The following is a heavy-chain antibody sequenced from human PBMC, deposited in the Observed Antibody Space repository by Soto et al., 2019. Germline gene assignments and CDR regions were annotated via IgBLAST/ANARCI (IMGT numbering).Heavy chain of an antibody. V-gene: IGHV3-48*01. CDR2: ISSSSSTI. Sequence: GGSLRLSCAASGFTFSTYSMNWVRQAPGKGLEWVSYISSSSSTIFYTDSVKGRFTISRDNSKNTVYLQMNSLRLEDTAVYYCARGPSYSDSYFDHWGQGTLVTVSS. CDR3: ARGPSYSDSYFDH. CDR1: GFTFSTYS. J-gene: IGHJ4*02. D-gene: IGHD4-17*01.